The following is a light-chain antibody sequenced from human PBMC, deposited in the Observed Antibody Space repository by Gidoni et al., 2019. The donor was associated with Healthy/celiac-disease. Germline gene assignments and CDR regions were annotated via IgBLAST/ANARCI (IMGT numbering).Light chain of an antibody. CDR3: QQYGSSPRIT. CDR2: GAS. V-gene: IGKV3-20*01. J-gene: IGKJ4*01. CDR1: QSVSSSY. Sequence: IVLTQSPGTLSLSPGERATLSCRTSQSVSSSYLTWYQQKPGQAPRLLIYGASSRSTGIPDRCSGSGSGTDVTLTISRLEPEDFAVYYCQQYGSSPRITFGGGTKVEIK.